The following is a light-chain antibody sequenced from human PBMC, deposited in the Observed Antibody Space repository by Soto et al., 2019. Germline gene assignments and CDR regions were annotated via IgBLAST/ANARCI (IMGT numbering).Light chain of an antibody. CDR3: QQYNSYPWT. CDR2: DAS. CDR1: QSISSW. J-gene: IGKJ1*01. V-gene: IGKV1-5*01. Sequence: QHPSTMDTSIGDRVTITCRASQSISSWLAWYQQKPGKAPKLLIYDASSLESGVPSRFSGSGSGTEFTLTISSLQPDDFATYYCQQYNSYPWTFGQGTKV.